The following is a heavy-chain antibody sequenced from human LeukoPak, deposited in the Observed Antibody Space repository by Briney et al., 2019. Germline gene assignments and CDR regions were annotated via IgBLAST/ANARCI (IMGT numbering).Heavy chain of an antibody. CDR2: IYPGDSDT. J-gene: IGHJ4*02. V-gene: IGHV5-51*01. CDR1: GYSFTSYW. CDR3: ARQTRDGSGSRGYSFDY. Sequence: GESLKISCKGSGYSFTSYWIGWVRQMPGKGLEWMGIIYPGDSDTRYSPSFQGQVTISADKSTSTAYLQWSSLKASDTAMYYCARQTRDGSGSRGYSFDYWGQGTLVTVSS. D-gene: IGHD3-10*01.